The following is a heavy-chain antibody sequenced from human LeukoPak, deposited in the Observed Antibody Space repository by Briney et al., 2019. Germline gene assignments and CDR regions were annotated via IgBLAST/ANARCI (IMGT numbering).Heavy chain of an antibody. J-gene: IGHJ3*02. D-gene: IGHD3-22*01. CDR3: ARDGNYYDGSGYYFSAFDI. CDR1: GGSISSGSYY. V-gene: IGHV4-61*02. Sequence: SQTLSLTCTVSGGSISSGSYYWSWIRQPAGKGLEWIGRIYTSGSTYYNPSLKSRVTISVDTSKNQFSLKMSSVTAADTAVYYCARDGNYYDGSGYYFSAFDIWGQGTMVTVSS. CDR2: IYTSGST.